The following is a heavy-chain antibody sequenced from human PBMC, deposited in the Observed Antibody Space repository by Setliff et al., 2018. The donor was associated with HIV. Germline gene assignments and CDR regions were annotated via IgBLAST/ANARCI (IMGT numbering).Heavy chain of an antibody. CDR2: INSDGSDT. Sequence: GGSLRLSCAASGFTFSTYWMHWVRQAPGKGLVWVSHINSDGSDTRYADSVKGRFTISRDNVKNTLYLQMNSLRGEDTAVYFCARGYYGSDLQNGMDVWGQGTTVTVSS. D-gene: IGHD3-10*01. J-gene: IGHJ6*02. V-gene: IGHV3-74*01. CDR3: ARGYYGSDLQNGMDV. CDR1: GFTFSTYW.